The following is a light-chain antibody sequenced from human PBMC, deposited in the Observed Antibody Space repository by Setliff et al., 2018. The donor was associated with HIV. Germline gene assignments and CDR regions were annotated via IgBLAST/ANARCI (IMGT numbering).Light chain of an antibody. Sequence: QSVLTQPASVSGFPGQSITISCSGTSSDVGNYNLVSWYQQPPGKAPKLMVYEVTKRPLGVSTRFSGSKSGNTASLTISGLLAEDEADYYCSSFTTTNALDVFGTGTKVTVL. CDR3: SSFTTTNALDV. V-gene: IGLV2-14*02. J-gene: IGLJ1*01. CDR2: EVT. CDR1: SSDVGNYNL.